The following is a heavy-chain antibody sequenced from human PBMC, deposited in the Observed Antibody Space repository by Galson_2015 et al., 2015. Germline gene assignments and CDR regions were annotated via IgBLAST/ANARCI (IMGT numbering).Heavy chain of an antibody. Sequence: SVKVSCKASGYTFTSYDINWVRQAAGQGLEWMGWMNPNSGNTGYAQKFPGRVTMTRNTSISTAYMELSSLRSEDTAVYYCARDEYSYGSSWFDPWGQGTLVTVSS. D-gene: IGHD5-18*01. V-gene: IGHV1-8*01. CDR2: MNPNSGNT. CDR3: ARDEYSYGSSWFDP. CDR1: GYTFTSYD. J-gene: IGHJ5*02.